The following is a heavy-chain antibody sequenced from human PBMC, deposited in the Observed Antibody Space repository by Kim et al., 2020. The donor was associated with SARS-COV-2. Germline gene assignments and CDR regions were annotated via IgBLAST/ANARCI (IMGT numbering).Heavy chain of an antibody. CDR3: VYSNYEEPNWFDP. V-gene: IGHV3-66*01. Sequence: GGSLRLSCAASGFTVTSTYMSWVRQAPGKGLEWVSVIYSGGSTYYADSVKGRFTISRDNSKNTLYLQMNSLRAEDTAVYYCVYSNYEEPNWFDPWGQGTLVTVSS. CDR2: IYSGGST. CDR1: GFTVTSTY. D-gene: IGHD4-4*01. J-gene: IGHJ5*02.